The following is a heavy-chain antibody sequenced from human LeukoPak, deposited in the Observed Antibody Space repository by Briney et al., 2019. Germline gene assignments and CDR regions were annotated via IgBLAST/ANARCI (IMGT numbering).Heavy chain of an antibody. CDR2: ISYDGSNK. D-gene: IGHD2-21*02. V-gene: IGHV3-30*04. CDR3: ARGQVMTY. J-gene: IGHJ4*02. Sequence: SCKASGGTFSSYAMHWVRQAPGKGLEWVAVISYDGSNKYYADSVKGRFTISRDNSKNTLYLQMNSLRAEDTAVYYCARGQVMTYWGQGTLVTVSS. CDR1: GGTFSSYA.